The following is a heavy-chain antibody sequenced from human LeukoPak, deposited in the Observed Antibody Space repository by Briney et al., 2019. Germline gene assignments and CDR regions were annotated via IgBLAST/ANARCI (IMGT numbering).Heavy chain of an antibody. J-gene: IGHJ4*02. CDR1: GFTFSSYA. D-gene: IGHD6-13*01. CDR3: AKDDAGAAGDY. Sequence: PGGSLRLSCAASGFTFSSYAMGWVRQAPGKGLEWVSSITGSGDSTYYADSVKGRFTISRDNSKNTLYLQMNSLRAEDTAVYYCAKDDAGAAGDYWGQGTLFTVSS. CDR2: ITGSGDST. V-gene: IGHV3-23*01.